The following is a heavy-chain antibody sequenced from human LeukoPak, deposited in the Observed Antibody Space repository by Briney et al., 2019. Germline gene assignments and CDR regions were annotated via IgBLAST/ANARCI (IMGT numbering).Heavy chain of an antibody. CDR2: ISSSSRSI. CDR3: ARDSVLLGYGSGSYYKGLSPNYFDE. V-gene: IGHV3-48*01. D-gene: IGHD3-10*01. J-gene: IGHJ4*02. Sequence: GGFLRLSCAASGFTFSSYSMNGVRRAPGEGLEWVSYISSSSRSIYYAHPVKGRFTISRDNAKNSLLLQMNSLRAEDTAVYYCARDSVLLGYGSGSYYKGLSPNYFDEWGEGTLVTVSS. CDR1: GFTFSSYS.